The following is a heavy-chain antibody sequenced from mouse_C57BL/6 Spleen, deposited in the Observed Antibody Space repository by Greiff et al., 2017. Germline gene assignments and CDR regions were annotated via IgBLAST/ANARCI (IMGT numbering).Heavy chain of an antibody. D-gene: IGHD6-1*01. CDR3: ARLLQGAMDY. V-gene: IGHV1-82*01. CDR1: GYAFSSSW. Sequence: VQLQESGPELVKPGASVKISCKASGYAFSSSWMNWVKQRPGKGLEWIGRIYPGDGDTNYNGKFKGKATLTADKSSSTAYMQLSSLTSEDSAVYFCARLLQGAMDYWGQGTSVTVSS. J-gene: IGHJ4*01. CDR2: IYPGDGDT.